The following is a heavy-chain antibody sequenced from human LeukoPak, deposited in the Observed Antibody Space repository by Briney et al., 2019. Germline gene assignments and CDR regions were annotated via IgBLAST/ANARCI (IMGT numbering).Heavy chain of an antibody. CDR2: INPSGGST. CDR3: ARVGLRSYDFWSGSHSLDY. Sequence: GASVKVSCKASGYTFTSYYMHWVRQAPGQGLEWMGIINPSGGSTSYAQKFQGRVTMTRDTSTSTVYMELSSLRSEDTAVYYCARVGLRSYDFWSGSHSLDYWGQGTLVTVSS. D-gene: IGHD3-3*01. V-gene: IGHV1-46*01. J-gene: IGHJ4*02. CDR1: GYTFTSYY.